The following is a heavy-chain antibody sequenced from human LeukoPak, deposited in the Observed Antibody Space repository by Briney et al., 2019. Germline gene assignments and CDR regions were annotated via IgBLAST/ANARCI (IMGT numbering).Heavy chain of an antibody. CDR3: ARGPSCSSVSCYTTGLFDY. V-gene: IGHV3-21*01. CDR1: GFTFSIYS. D-gene: IGHD2-15*01. Sequence: PGGSLRLSCTASGFTFSIYSMNWVRQAPGKGLEWVSSIRSSSSSIYYADSLKGQFTISRDNAKNSLYLQMNSLRAEDTAVYYCARGPSCSSVSCYTTGLFDYWGRGTLVTVSS. CDR2: IRSSSSSI. J-gene: IGHJ4*02.